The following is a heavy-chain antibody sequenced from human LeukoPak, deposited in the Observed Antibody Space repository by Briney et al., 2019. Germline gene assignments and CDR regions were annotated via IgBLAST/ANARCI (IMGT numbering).Heavy chain of an antibody. CDR3: WMVRGVIRFDY. D-gene: IGHD3-10*01. V-gene: IGHV3-74*03. Sequence: GGSLRLSCAASGFTFSSYWIHWVRQAPGMGLVWVSRINEHGTDSMYAESVKGRFTISRDNAKNTVYLQMNSLRAEDTAVYYCWMVRGVIRFDYWGQGTLVTVSS. CDR2: INEHGTDS. J-gene: IGHJ4*02. CDR1: GFTFSSYW.